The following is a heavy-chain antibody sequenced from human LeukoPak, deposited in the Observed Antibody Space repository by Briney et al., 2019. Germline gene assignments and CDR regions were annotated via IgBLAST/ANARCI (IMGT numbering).Heavy chain of an antibody. Sequence: GGALRLSLAASGFTLTRFAMGWVRQAPGKGVEWVSTISRSGVETYYANPVKGRFTISRDNSKNTVYLQVNSLRAEDTAVYYCAKGRGYNYWDGFDIWGQGTMVTVSS. V-gene: IGHV3-23*01. CDR1: GFTLTRFA. CDR2: ISRSGVET. CDR3: AKGRGYNYWDGFDI. D-gene: IGHD5-24*01. J-gene: IGHJ3*02.